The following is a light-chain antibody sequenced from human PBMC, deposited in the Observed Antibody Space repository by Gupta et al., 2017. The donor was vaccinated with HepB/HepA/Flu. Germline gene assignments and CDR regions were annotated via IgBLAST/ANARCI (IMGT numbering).Light chain of an antibody. CDR1: QSITTF. Sequence: DIQMTQSPSSLSASLGDRVTITCQASQSITTFLVWYQQKPGKAPKLLIYGASRVQSGVPSRFSGSGSGTDFTLTISRRQPEDLATYNCQQTNSTPITFGQRTQVDSK. CDR2: GAS. J-gene: IGKJ5*01. CDR3: QQTNSTPIT. V-gene: IGKV1-39*01.